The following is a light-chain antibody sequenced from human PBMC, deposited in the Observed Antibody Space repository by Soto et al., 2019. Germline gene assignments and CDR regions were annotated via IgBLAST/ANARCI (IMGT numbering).Light chain of an antibody. CDR3: CSYAGSSSPNWV. J-gene: IGLJ3*02. CDR2: EVS. V-gene: IGLV2-23*02. CDR1: SSDVGSYNL. Sequence: ALTQPASVSGSPGQSITISCTGTSSDVGSYNLVSWYQQHPGKAPKLMIYEVSKRPSGVSNRFSGSKSGNTASLTISGLQAEDEADYYCCSYAGSSSPNWVFGGGTKLTVL.